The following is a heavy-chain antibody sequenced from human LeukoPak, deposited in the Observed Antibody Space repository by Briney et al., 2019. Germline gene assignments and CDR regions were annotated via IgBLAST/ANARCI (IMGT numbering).Heavy chain of an antibody. J-gene: IGHJ5*02. Sequence: ASVKVSCKASGYTFTSYYMHWVRQAPGQGLEWMAIINPSGGSTSYAQKFQGRVTMTRDTSTSTVYMELSSLRSEDTAVYYCARDACSGGSCYSGNWFDPWGQGTLVTVSS. V-gene: IGHV1-46*01. CDR1: GYTFTSYY. CDR3: ARDACSGGSCYSGNWFDP. D-gene: IGHD2-15*01. CDR2: INPSGGST.